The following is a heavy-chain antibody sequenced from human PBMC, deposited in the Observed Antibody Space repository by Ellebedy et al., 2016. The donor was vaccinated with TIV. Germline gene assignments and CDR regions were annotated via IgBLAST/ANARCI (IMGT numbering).Heavy chain of an antibody. Sequence: ASVKVSXXASGYTFTSYGINWVRQAAGQGLEWMGWMNPNSGNTGYAQNFQGRVTMTRNTSMSTAYMELSSLRSEDTAVYYCARITYSDRGDYNWFDPWGQGTLVTVSS. J-gene: IGHJ5*02. CDR3: ARITYSDRGDYNWFDP. CDR1: GYTFTSYG. D-gene: IGHD1-14*01. V-gene: IGHV1-8*01. CDR2: MNPNSGNT.